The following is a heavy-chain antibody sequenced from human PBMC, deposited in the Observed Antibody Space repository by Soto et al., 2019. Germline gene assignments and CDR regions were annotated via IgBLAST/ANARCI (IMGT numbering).Heavy chain of an antibody. CDR3: AKNMAGPADWLDP. Sequence: PGESLRLSCAAFGFTFDGFAMTWVRQAPGKGLEWVATISYTNIHTYYADAVKGRFTISRDNSKKLLYLQMDRLRVEDTAIYFCAKNMAGPADWLDPWGQGTLVTVSS. D-gene: IGHD6-19*01. CDR1: GFTFDGFA. J-gene: IGHJ5*02. CDR2: ISYTNIHT. V-gene: IGHV3-23*05.